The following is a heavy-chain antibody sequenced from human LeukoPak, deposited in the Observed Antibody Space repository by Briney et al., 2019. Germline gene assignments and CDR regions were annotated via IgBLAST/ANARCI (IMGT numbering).Heavy chain of an antibody. CDR3: ARDREVEMATPLFDY. Sequence: GGSLRLSCAASGFTFSDYYMSWIRQAPGKGLEWVSYISSSGSTIYYADSVKGRFTISRDNAKNSLYLQMNSLRAEDTAVYYCARDREVEMATPLFDYWGQGTLVTVSS. CDR2: ISSSGSTI. D-gene: IGHD5-24*01. V-gene: IGHV3-11*04. CDR1: GFTFSDYY. J-gene: IGHJ4*02.